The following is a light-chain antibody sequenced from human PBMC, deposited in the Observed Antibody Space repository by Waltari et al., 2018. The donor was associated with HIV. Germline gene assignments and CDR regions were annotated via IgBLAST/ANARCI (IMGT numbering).Light chain of an antibody. CDR2: GNN. CDR1: SSNIGAGYD. CDR3: QSYDSSLSGWV. V-gene: IGLV1-40*01. J-gene: IGLJ3*02. Sequence: QSVLTQPPSVSGAPGQRVTISCTGRSSNIGAGYDVHWYQQLPGTAPKLLIFGNNNRPSGGPDRFSGSKSVTSASLAITGLQAEDEADYYCQSYDSSLSGWVFGGGTKRTVL.